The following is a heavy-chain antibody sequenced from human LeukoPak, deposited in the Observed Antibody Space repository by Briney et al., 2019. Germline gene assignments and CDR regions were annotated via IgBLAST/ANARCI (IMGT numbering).Heavy chain of an antibody. V-gene: IGHV1-2*02. D-gene: IGHD6-19*01. CDR1: GYTFTGYY. Sequence: ASVKVSCKASGYTFTGYYMHWVRQAPGQGLEWMGWINPNSGGTNYAQKFQGRVTMTRDTSISTAYMELTRLRSDDTAVYYCARSSSGWYSWFDPWGQGTLVTVSS. CDR3: ARSSSGWYSWFDP. J-gene: IGHJ5*02. CDR2: INPNSGGT.